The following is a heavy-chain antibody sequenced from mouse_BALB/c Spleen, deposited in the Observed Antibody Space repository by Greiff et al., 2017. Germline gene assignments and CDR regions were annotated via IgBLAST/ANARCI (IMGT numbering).Heavy chain of an antibody. Sequence: VKLVESGAELAKPGASVKMSCKASGYTFTSYWMHWVKQRPGQGLEWIGYINPSTGYTEYNQKFKDKATLTADKSSSTAYMQLSSLTSEDSAVYYCARSDGNYCFAYWGQGTLVTVSA. V-gene: IGHV1-7*01. CDR3: ARSDGNYCFAY. D-gene: IGHD2-1*01. CDR2: INPSTGYT. J-gene: IGHJ3*01. CDR1: GYTFTSYW.